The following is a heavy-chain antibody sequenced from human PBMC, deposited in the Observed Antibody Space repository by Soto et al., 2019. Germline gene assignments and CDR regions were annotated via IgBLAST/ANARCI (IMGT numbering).Heavy chain of an antibody. CDR1: GYTFTGYY. J-gene: IGHJ6*03. CDR2: INPNSGGT. Sequence: QVQLVQSGAEVKKPGASVKVSCKASGYTFTGYYMHWVRQAPGQGLEWMGWINPNSGGTKYAQKFQCWVTMTRDTSISTAYMELSRLRSDDTAVYYCARDGSAAAGTSYMDVWGKGTTVTVSS. D-gene: IGHD6-13*01. V-gene: IGHV1-2*04. CDR3: ARDGSAAAGTSYMDV.